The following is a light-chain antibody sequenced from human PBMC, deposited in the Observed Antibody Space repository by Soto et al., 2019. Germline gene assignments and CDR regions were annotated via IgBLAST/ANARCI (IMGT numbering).Light chain of an antibody. CDR3: QQYGSSPLT. CDR1: QSVSSSY. Sequence: EIVLTQSPGTLSLSPGDRAALSCRASQSVSSSYLGWYQQKSGQAPRLLIYGASIRATGIPDRFSGSGSGTDFTLTISRLEPEDFAVYYCQQYGSSPLTFGGGTKVEIK. J-gene: IGKJ4*01. CDR2: GAS. V-gene: IGKV3-20*01.